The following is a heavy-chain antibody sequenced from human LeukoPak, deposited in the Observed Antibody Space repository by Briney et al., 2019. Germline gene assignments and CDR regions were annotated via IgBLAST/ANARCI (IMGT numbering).Heavy chain of an antibody. CDR3: ARRDCSSSSCHYYYYYMDV. CDR2: ITTYNGNT. Sequence: ASVKVSCKASGYTFTNFGISWVRQAPGQGLEWLGWITTYNGNTNYAQKVQDRVTMTTDTSTSTAYMELRSLTSDDTAVYYCARRDCSSSSCHYYYYYMDVWGQGTTVTVSS. V-gene: IGHV1-18*01. J-gene: IGHJ6*02. CDR1: GYTFTNFG. D-gene: IGHD2-2*01.